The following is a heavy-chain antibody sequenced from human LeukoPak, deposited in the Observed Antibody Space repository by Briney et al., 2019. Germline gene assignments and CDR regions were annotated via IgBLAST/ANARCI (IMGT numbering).Heavy chain of an antibody. J-gene: IGHJ4*02. Sequence: PSETLSLTCAVYGGSFSGYYWSWIRQPPGKGLEWIGEINHSGSTNYNPSLKSRVTISVDTSKNQFSLKLSSVTAADTAVYYCARRKLIPDYWGQGTLVSVSS. V-gene: IGHV4-34*01. CDR1: GGSFSGYY. CDR2: INHSGST. D-gene: IGHD1-26*01. CDR3: ARRKLIPDY.